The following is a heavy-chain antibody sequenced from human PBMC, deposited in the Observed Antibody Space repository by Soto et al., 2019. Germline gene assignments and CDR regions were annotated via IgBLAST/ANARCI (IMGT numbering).Heavy chain of an antibody. Sequence: PGESLKISCKGSGYSFTSYWISWVRQMPGKGLEWMGRIDPSDSYTNYSPSFQGHVTISADKSISTAYLQWSRLKASDTAMYYCARHMMVRYYYYGMDVWGQGTTVTVSS. CDR1: GYSFTSYW. J-gene: IGHJ6*02. CDR2: IDPSDSYT. CDR3: ARHMMVRYYYYGMDV. D-gene: IGHD3-22*01. V-gene: IGHV5-10-1*01.